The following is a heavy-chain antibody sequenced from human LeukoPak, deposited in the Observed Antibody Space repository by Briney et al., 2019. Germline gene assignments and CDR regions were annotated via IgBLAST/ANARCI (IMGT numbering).Heavy chain of an antibody. CDR2: IYYSGST. V-gene: IGHV4-59*08. CDR1: GGSISSYY. J-gene: IGHJ5*02. Sequence: PSETLSLTCTVSGGSISSYYWSWIRQPPGKGLEYIGYIYYSGSTNYNPSLKSRVTISVDTSKNQFSLKLSSLTAADTAVYYCARHERSSITMIRGVKPKKWFDPWGQGTLVTVSS. D-gene: IGHD3-10*01. CDR3: ARHERSSITMIRGVKPKKWFDP.